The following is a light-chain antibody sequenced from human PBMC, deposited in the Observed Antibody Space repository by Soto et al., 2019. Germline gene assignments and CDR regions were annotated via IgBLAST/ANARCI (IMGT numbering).Light chain of an antibody. V-gene: IGLV2-8*01. CDR1: SGDVGAYNF. CDR3: SSYAGNYVV. CDR2: EVT. Sequence: QSALTQPPSASGSPGQSVTISCTGTSGDVGAYNFVSWYQQHPGKAPKLIISEVTKRPSGVPDRFSGSKSGNTASLTVSGLQAEDEAAYYCSSYAGNYVVFGGGTQLTVL. J-gene: IGLJ2*01.